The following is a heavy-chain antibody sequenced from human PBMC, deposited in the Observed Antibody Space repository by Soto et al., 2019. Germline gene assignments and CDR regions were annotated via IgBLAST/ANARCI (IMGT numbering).Heavy chain of an antibody. V-gene: IGHV4-61*01. CDR1: GASVNNKTYF. J-gene: IGHJ4*02. CDR2: IYYTGTT. CDR3: ASVIRANFFDN. D-gene: IGHD3-10*01. Sequence: PSETLSLTCSVSGASVNNKTYFWSWIRQPPGKGLEWIGYIYYTGTTRYNPSLKSRVTMSVDTSKSQFSLRLSSVTAADTAVYYCASVIRANFFDNWGKGTLVTVSS.